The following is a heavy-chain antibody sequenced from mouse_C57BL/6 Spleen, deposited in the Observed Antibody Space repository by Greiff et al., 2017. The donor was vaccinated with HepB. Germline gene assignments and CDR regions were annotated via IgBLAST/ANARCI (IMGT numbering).Heavy chain of an antibody. Sequence: EVQLQQSGPELVKPGASVKMSCKASGYTFTDYNMHWVKQSHGKSLEWIGYINPNNGGTSYNQKFKGKATLTVNKSSSTAYMELRSLTSEDSAVYYCASDDGYTGYFDYWGQGTTLTVSS. CDR1: GYTFTDYN. CDR2: INPNNGGT. V-gene: IGHV1-22*01. CDR3: ASDDGYTGYFDY. J-gene: IGHJ2*01. D-gene: IGHD2-3*01.